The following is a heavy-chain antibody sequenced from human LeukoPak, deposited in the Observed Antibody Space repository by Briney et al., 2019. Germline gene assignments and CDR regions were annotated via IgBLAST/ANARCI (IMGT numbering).Heavy chain of an antibody. CDR1: GFTFSSYS. V-gene: IGHV3-48*01. CDR3: ARADYGGNDAFDI. J-gene: IGHJ3*02. D-gene: IGHD4-23*01. Sequence: GGSLRLSCAASGFTFSSYSMNWVRQAPGKGLEWVSYISSSSSTIYYADSVKGRFTISRDNAKNSLYLQMNSLRAEDTAVYYCARADYGGNDAFDIWGQGTMVTVSS. CDR2: ISSSSSTI.